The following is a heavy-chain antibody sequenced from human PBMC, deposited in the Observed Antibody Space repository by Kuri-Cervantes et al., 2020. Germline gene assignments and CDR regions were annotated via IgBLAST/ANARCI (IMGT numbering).Heavy chain of an antibody. J-gene: IGHJ4*02. D-gene: IGHD3-3*01. CDR1: GFTFNSYA. CDR3: ARDVGVAAFDS. V-gene: IGHV3-30-3*01. CDR2: ISYDGSNK. Sequence: GESLKISCAASGFTFNSYAMHWVRQAPGKGLEWVAVISYDGSNKYYADSVKGRFTISRDNAKMSVDLQMNSLRVEDTAVYYCARDVGVAAFDSWGQGTLVTVSS.